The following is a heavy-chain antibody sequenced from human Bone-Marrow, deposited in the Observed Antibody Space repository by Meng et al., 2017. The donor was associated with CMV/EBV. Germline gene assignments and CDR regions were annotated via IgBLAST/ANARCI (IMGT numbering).Heavy chain of an antibody. CDR3: AGEDIVVVPAAIRHYYYYGMDV. CDR1: GFTFRSHS. V-gene: IGHV3-48*04. D-gene: IGHD2-2*01. J-gene: IGHJ6*02. Sequence: GEALKISFATPGFTFRSHSMNWVRQAPGKGLEWVSYISSSSSTVYYADSVKGRFNIFRDNAKNSLYLQTNSLRAEDTAVYYCAGEDIVVVPAAIRHYYYYGMDVWGQGNTVNISS. CDR2: ISSSSSTV.